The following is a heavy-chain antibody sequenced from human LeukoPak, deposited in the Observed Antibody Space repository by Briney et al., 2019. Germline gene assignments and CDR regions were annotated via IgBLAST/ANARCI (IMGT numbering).Heavy chain of an antibody. J-gene: IGHJ4*02. V-gene: IGHV1-8*01. CDR2: MNPDSGNT. Sequence: ASVKVSCKTSGYTFSNYDINRVRQATGQGPEWMGWMNPDSGNTGYTLQFQGRVTMTRDTSISTAYMELSSLRSDDTAVYYCARAIRHQLLSDYWGQGTLVTVSS. CDR3: ARAIRHQLLSDY. CDR1: GYTFSNYD. D-gene: IGHD2-2*01.